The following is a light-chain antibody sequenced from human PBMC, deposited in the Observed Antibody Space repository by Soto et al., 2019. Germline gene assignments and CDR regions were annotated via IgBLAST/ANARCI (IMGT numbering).Light chain of an antibody. Sequence: IQLTQSPSSLSASVGDRVTITCRARQTISIFLNWYQHKPGKPPTLLIYTASSLQSGVPSRFSGSGSGTDFTLTISSLQPDDFATYYCLQDYTYPLTFGQGTKVDIK. V-gene: IGKV1-6*01. CDR2: TAS. CDR1: QTISIF. CDR3: LQDYTYPLT. J-gene: IGKJ1*01.